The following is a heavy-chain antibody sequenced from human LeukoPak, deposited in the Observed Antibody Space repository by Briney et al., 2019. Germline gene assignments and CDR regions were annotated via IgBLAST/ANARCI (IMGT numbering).Heavy chain of an antibody. CDR3: ARASNIVVVPAASHAFDI. Sequence: ASVKVSCKASGYTFTSYDINWVRQAPGQGLEWMGWINAYNGNTNYAQKFQGRVTITADESTSTAYMELSSLRSEDTAVYYCARASNIVVVPAASHAFDIWGQGTMVTVSS. D-gene: IGHD2-2*01. J-gene: IGHJ3*02. CDR2: INAYNGNT. CDR1: GYTFTSYD. V-gene: IGHV1-18*01.